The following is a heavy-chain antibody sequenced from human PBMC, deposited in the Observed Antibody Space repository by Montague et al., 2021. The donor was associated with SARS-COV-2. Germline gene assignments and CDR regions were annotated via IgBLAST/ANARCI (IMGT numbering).Heavy chain of an antibody. CDR1: GFTFSSYS. D-gene: IGHD3-22*01. CDR2: ISSSSSYI. V-gene: IGHV3-21*01. CDR3: ARSPSYYYDSSGCFGY. Sequence: SLRLSCAASGFTFSSYSLNWVRQAPGKGLEWVSSISSSSSYIYYADSVKGRFTISRDNAKNSQYLQMNSLRAEDTAVYYCARSPSYYYDSSGCFGYWGQGTLVTVSS. J-gene: IGHJ4*02.